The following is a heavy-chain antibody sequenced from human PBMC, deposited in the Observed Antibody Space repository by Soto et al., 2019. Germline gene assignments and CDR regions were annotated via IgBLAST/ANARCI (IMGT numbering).Heavy chain of an antibody. V-gene: IGHV3-21*01. J-gene: IGHJ3*02. CDR3: ARAGQAGPAFDI. CDR2: ISSSSSYI. Sequence: EVQLVESGGGLVKPGGSLRLSCAASGFTFSSYSMNWVRQAPGKGLEWVSSISSSSSYIYYADSVKGRFTISRDNAKNSLYLQMNSLRAEDTAVYYCARAGQAGPAFDIWGQGTMVTVSS. CDR1: GFTFSSYS. D-gene: IGHD6-19*01.